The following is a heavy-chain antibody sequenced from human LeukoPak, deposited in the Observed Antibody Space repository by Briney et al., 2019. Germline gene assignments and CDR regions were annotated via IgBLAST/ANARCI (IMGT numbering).Heavy chain of an antibody. J-gene: IGHJ4*02. CDR2: INPNSGGT. V-gene: IGHV1-2*02. Sequence: ASVKVSCKASGYTFTDFYIHWVRQAPGQGLEWMGWINPNSGGTNYAQKFQGRVTMTRDTSISTAYVELSRLGSDDTAVYYCASAIVLVGQIDYWGQGTLVTVSS. D-gene: IGHD3-22*01. CDR3: ASAIVLVGQIDY. CDR1: GYTFTDFY.